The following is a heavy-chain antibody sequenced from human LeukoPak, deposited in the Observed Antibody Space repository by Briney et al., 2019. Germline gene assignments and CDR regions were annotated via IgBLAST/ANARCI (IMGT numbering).Heavy chain of an antibody. Sequence: SETLSLTCTVSGYSISSGYYWGWIRQPPGKGLEWIGSIYHSGSTYYNPSLKSRVTISVDTSKNQFSLKLSSVTAADTAVYYCARGTLDYYGMDVWGQGTTVTVSS. CDR3: ARGTLDYYGMDV. CDR1: GYSISSGYY. V-gene: IGHV4-38-2*02. CDR2: IYHSGST. J-gene: IGHJ6*02.